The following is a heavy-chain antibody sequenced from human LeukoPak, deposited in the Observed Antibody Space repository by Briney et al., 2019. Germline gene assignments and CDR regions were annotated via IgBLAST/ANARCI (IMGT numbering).Heavy chain of an antibody. V-gene: IGHV3-64D*09. CDR2: ISSHGGST. J-gene: IGHJ4*02. CDR1: GFTFISYS. CDR3: AIAASGTLADF. Sequence: GGSLRLSCSASGFTFISYSMYWFRQAPGKGLEYVSAISSHGGSTYYADSVKGRFTISRDNSKTTLYLQMSSLRTEDTAVYYCAIAASGTLADFWGQGTVVTVSS. D-gene: IGHD6-13*01.